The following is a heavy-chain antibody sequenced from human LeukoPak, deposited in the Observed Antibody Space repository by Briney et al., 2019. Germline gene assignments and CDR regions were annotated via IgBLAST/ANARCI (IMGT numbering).Heavy chain of an antibody. D-gene: IGHD4-17*01. CDR3: AREVTTVTTDAFDI. CDR2: INPNSGGT. CDR1: GYTFTVYY. V-gene: IGHV1-2*02. Sequence: ASVKVSCKASGYTFTVYYMHWVRQAPGQGLGWMGWINPNSGGTNYAQKFQGRVTMTRDTSISTAYMELSRLRSDDTAVYYCAREVTTVTTDAFDIWGQGTMVTVSS. J-gene: IGHJ3*02.